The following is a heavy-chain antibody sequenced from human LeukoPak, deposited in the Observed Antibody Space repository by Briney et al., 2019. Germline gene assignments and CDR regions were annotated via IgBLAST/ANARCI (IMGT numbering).Heavy chain of an antibody. V-gene: IGHV4-59*08. CDR3: ARHSTMVRGVMGYFDY. D-gene: IGHD3-10*01. Sequence: SETLSLTCTVSGGSISSYYWSWIRQPPGKGLEWIGYIYYSGSTYYNPSLKSRVTISVDTSKNQFSLKLSSVTAADTAVYYCARHSTMVRGVMGYFDYWGQGTLVTVSS. J-gene: IGHJ4*02. CDR2: IYYSGST. CDR1: GGSISSYY.